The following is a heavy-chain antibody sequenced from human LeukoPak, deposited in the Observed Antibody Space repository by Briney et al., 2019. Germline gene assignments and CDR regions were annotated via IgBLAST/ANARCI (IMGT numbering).Heavy chain of an antibody. Sequence: ASVKVSCKASGYTFTSYAMNWVRQAPGQGLEWMGWISAYNGNTNYAQNLQGRVTMTTDTSTSTAYMELRSLRSDDTAVYYCARGEQYYDSSGSIDWGQGTLVTVSS. D-gene: IGHD3-22*01. CDR2: ISAYNGNT. CDR3: ARGEQYYDSSGSID. J-gene: IGHJ4*02. V-gene: IGHV1-18*01. CDR1: GYTFTSYA.